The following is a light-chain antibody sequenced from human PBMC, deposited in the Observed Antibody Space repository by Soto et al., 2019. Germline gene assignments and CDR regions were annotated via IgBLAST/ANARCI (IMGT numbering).Light chain of an antibody. Sequence: EIVMTQSPATLSVSPGERATLSCRASQSVSVNLAWYQQKPGQPPRLLIYGASTRATGIPARFSGSGSGTEFTLTINSLQSEDFAVYYCQQDNNWTPLTFGGGTKVEIK. CDR2: GAS. J-gene: IGKJ4*01. CDR1: QSVSVN. V-gene: IGKV3-15*01. CDR3: QQDNNWTPLT.